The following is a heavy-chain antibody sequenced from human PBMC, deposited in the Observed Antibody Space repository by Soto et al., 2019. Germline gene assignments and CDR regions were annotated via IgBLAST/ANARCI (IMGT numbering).Heavy chain of an antibody. CDR3: TRGGYNEGGLDY. J-gene: IGHJ4*02. CDR2: LNSHDGLT. CDR1: GFTFNSYD. D-gene: IGHD5-12*01. V-gene: IGHV3-21*01. Sequence: GGSLRLSCAASGFTFNSYDMNWVRQAPGKGLEWVSSLNSHDGLTHYADSVKGRFAISGDNARNSLYLQMNSLRVEDTAVYYCTRGGYNEGGLDYWGQGNLVTVSS.